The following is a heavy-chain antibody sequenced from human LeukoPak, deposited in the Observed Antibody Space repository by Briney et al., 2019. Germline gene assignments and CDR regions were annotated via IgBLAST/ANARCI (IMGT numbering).Heavy chain of an antibody. CDR3: AREYDSSGYSYYGMDV. J-gene: IGHJ6*02. CDR1: GYTFTGYY. Sequence: ASVKVSCKASGYTFTGYYMHWVRQAPGQRLEWMGWINPNSGGTNYAQKFQGRVTMTRDTSISTAYMELSRLRSDDTAVYYCAREYDSSGYSYYGMDVWGQGTTVTVSS. V-gene: IGHV1-2*02. CDR2: INPNSGGT. D-gene: IGHD3-22*01.